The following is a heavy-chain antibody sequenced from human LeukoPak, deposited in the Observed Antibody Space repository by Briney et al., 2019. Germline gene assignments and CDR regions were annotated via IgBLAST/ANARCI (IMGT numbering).Heavy chain of an antibody. CDR1: GFTFSSYW. CDR2: IKQDGSEK. D-gene: IGHD6-19*01. CDR3: ARVKYSSCGVFDY. J-gene: IGHJ4*02. Sequence: GGSLRLSCAASGFTFSSYWMSWVRQAPGKGLEWVANIKQDGSEKYYVDSVKGRFTISRDNAKNSLYLQMNSLRAEDTAVYYCARVKYSSCGVFDYLGQGTLVTVSS. V-gene: IGHV3-7*01.